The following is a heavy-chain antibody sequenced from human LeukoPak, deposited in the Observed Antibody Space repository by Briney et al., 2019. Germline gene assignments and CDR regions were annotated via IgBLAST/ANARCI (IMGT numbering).Heavy chain of an antibody. D-gene: IGHD3-10*01. CDR3: ARLRGSYRSPFDY. CDR2: IYPGDSDT. V-gene: IGHV5-51*01. Sequence: GESLQISCQGSGYSFTSYWIGWVRQLPGKGLEWMGIIYPGDSDTRYSPSFQGQVTISAGKSISTAYLQWSSLKASDTAMYYCARLRGSYRSPFDYWGQGTLVTVSS. J-gene: IGHJ4*02. CDR1: GYSFTSYW.